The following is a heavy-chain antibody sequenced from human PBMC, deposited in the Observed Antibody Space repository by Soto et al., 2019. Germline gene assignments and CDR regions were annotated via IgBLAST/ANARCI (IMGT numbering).Heavy chain of an antibody. CDR3: AKPGLTASTSFGS. Sequence: GESLKISCKGSGYSFTSYWIGWVRQMPGKGLEWMGIIYPDDSDTKYSPSFQGQVTISADKSINTAYLQWSSLKASDSAMYYCAKPGLTASTSFGSWGEGLLVAV. CDR1: GYSFTSYW. V-gene: IGHV5-51*01. J-gene: IGHJ4*02. CDR2: IYPDDSDT.